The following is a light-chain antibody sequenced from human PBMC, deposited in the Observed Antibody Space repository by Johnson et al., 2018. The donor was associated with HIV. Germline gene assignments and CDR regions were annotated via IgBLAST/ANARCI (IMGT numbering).Light chain of an antibody. CDR2: ANN. J-gene: IGLJ1*01. CDR3: GTWDNGLSAYV. V-gene: IGLV1-51*02. Sequence: QSVLTQPPSVSAAPGQKVTISCSGSSSNIGINYVSWYQQLPGTAPKLLIYANNKRPSGIPDRFSGSKSGTSATLGITGLQTGDEADYYCGTWDNGLSAYVFGTGTKVTVL. CDR1: SSNIGINY.